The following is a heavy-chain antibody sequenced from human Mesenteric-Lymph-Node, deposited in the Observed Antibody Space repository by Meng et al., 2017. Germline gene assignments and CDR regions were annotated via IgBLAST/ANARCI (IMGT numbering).Heavy chain of an antibody. J-gene: IGHJ4*02. CDR2: ISYDGSNK. CDR1: GFTFSSYA. D-gene: IGHD6-13*01. V-gene: IGHV3-30*04. CDR3: AGGYSSSWYGLLGY. Sequence: GGSLRLSCAASGFTFSSYAMHWVRQAPGKGLEWVAVISYDGSNKYYADSVKGRFTISRDNAKNSLYLQMNSLRAEDTAVYYCAGGYSSSWYGLLGYWGQGTLVTVSS.